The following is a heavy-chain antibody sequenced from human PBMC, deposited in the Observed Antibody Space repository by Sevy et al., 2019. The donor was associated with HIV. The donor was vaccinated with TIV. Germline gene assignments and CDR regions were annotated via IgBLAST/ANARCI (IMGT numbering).Heavy chain of an antibody. CDR2: ISYDGRHK. J-gene: IGHJ3*02. CDR3: ARGDSSGYDAFDI. CDR1: GFTFSTYG. Sequence: GGSLRLSCAASGFTFSTYGMHWVRQAPGKGLEWVAVISYDGRHKYYADSVKGRFTISRDNSKNTLDLQMNSLRAEDTAVYYCARGDSSGYDAFDIWGQGTMVTVSS. V-gene: IGHV3-30*03. D-gene: IGHD3-22*01.